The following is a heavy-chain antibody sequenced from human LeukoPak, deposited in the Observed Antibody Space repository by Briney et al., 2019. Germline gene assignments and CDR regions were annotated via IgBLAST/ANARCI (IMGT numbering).Heavy chain of an antibody. CDR1: GGSISSSNW. J-gene: IGHJ3*02. CDR3: AGRYSSSWYAFDI. CDR2: IYHSGST. V-gene: IGHV4-4*02. Sequence: SGTLSLTCAVSGGSISSSNWWSWVRQPPGKGLEWIGEIYHSGSTNYNPSLKSRVTISVDKSKNQFSLKLSSVTAADTAVDYCAGRYSSSWYAFDIWGQGTMVAVSS. D-gene: IGHD6-13*01.